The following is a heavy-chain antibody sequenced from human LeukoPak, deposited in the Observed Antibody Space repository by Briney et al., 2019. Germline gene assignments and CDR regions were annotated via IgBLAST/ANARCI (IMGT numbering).Heavy chain of an antibody. Sequence: GGSLRLSCAASGFTFSRYWVTWVRQAPGKGLEWVANIKQDGSEKYCVDSVKGRFTISRDNAENSLYLQMNSLRAEDTAVYYCARGYYDSSGDLYYYYYMDVWGKGTTVTVSS. CDR2: IKQDGSEK. CDR3: ARGYYDSSGDLYYYYYMDV. J-gene: IGHJ6*03. D-gene: IGHD3-22*01. CDR1: GFTFSRYW. V-gene: IGHV3-7*01.